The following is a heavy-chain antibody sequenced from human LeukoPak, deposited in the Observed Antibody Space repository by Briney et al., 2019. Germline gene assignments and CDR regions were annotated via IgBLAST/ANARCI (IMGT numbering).Heavy chain of an antibody. CDR2: INPSGGST. D-gene: IGHD3-16*02. Sequence: GASVMVSCKASGYTFTSYYMHWVRQAPGQGLEWMGIINPSGGSTSYAQKFQGRVTITADKSTNTAHMELSRLESGDTAVYYCTREGVYAPDPSSYHRDAFDMWGQGTVVIVSS. J-gene: IGHJ3*02. CDR3: TREGVYAPDPSSYHRDAFDM. CDR1: GYTFTSYY. V-gene: IGHV1-46*01.